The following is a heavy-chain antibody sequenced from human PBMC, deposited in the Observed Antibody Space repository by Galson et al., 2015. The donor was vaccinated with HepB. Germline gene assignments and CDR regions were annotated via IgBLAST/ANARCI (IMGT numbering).Heavy chain of an antibody. CDR1: GFTFSSYA. Sequence: SLRLSCAASGFTFSSYAMHWVRQAPGKGLEWVAVISYDGSNKYYADSVKGRFTISRDNSKNTLYLQMNSLRAEDTAAYYCRTAYYYDSSGYYYFDYWGQGTLVTVSS. CDR2: ISYDGSNK. CDR3: RTAYYYDSSGYYYFDY. D-gene: IGHD3-22*01. J-gene: IGHJ4*02. V-gene: IGHV3-30-3*01.